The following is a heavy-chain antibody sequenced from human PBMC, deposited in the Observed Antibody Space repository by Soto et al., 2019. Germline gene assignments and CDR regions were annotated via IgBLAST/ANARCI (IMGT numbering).Heavy chain of an antibody. J-gene: IGHJ4*02. Sequence: QVQLVESGGGVVQPGRSLRLSCAASGFTFSTFAMNWVRQAPGKGLEWVAIIWSDGNHKFYADSVKGRFTISRDNSKNPLYLEMDSLRAEDTAIYSCAPRVSGTFIIHPAAIPFDYGGQGPLATVSS. CDR2: IWSDGNHK. CDR1: GFTFSTFA. V-gene: IGHV3-33*01. CDR3: APRVSGTFIIHPAAIPFDY. D-gene: IGHD2-2*01.